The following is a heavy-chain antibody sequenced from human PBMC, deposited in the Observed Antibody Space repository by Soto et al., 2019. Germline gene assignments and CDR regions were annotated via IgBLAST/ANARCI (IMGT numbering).Heavy chain of an antibody. J-gene: IGHJ4*02. CDR1: EFTFSNYA. Sequence: GGSLRLSCAASEFTFSNYAMSWVRQAPGKGLEWVSASSYGGGTTYYADSVKGRFTISRDNSKNTLYLQMNSLRAEDTAVYYCAKNPGYYYDSTGYHFDYWGQGTLVTVSS. CDR3: AKNPGYYYDSTGYHFDY. CDR2: SSYGGGTT. D-gene: IGHD3-22*01. V-gene: IGHV3-23*01.